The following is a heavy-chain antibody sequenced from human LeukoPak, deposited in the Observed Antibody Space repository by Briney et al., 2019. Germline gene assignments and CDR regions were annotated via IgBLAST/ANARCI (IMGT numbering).Heavy chain of an antibody. CDR3: ARDREYQLLWYYYYYMDV. CDR2: INPSGDASGRSR. Sequence: ASVKVSCKASGYTFSNYYMHWVRQAPGQGPEWMGIINPSGDASGRSRGYAQKFQGRLTMTRDMSTRTVYMELSSLRSEDTAVYYCARDREYQLLWYYYYYMDVWGKGTTVTVSS. J-gene: IGHJ6*03. D-gene: IGHD2-2*01. V-gene: IGHV1-46*01. CDR1: GYTFSNYY.